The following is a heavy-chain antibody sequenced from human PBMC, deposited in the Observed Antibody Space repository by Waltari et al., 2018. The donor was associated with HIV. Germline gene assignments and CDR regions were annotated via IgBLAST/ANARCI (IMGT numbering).Heavy chain of an antibody. CDR1: GYSFTSYW. V-gene: IGHV5-51*01. J-gene: IGHJ4*02. Sequence: EVQLVQSGAEVKKPGESLKISCKGSGYSFTSYWIGWVRQMPGKGLEWMGTTYPGDSDTRYSPAFKGKVTIPADKSISTAYLQWSSLKASDTAMYYCARGGWGAAPLHYFDYWGQGTLVTVSS. CDR2: TYPGDSDT. CDR3: ARGGWGAAPLHYFDY. D-gene: IGHD3-16*01.